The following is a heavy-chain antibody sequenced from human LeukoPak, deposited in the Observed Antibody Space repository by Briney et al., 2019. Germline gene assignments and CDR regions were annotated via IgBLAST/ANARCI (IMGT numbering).Heavy chain of an antibody. V-gene: IGHV4-38-2*02. J-gene: IGHJ5*02. D-gene: IGHD3-10*01. CDR3: ATYYYGSGPHNWFDP. CDR2: IYHSGST. Sequence: PSETLSLTCTVSGYSISSGYYWGWIRQPPGKGLEWIGSIYHSGSTYYNPSLKSRVTISVDTSKNQFSLKLSSVTAADTAVYFCATYYYGSGPHNWFDPWGQGTLVTVSS. CDR1: GYSISSGYY.